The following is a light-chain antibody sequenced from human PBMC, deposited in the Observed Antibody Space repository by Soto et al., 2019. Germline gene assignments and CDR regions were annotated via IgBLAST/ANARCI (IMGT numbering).Light chain of an antibody. V-gene: IGKV3-11*01. CDR2: DAS. CDR3: QQYNVYST. Sequence: EIVLTQSPATLSLSPGERATLSCRASQSVSSYLAWYQHKPGQAPRLLIYDASKRATGIPARFSGSGSGTDFTLTISSLEPEDFATYYCQQYNVYSTFGGGTKVEIK. J-gene: IGKJ4*01. CDR1: QSVSSY.